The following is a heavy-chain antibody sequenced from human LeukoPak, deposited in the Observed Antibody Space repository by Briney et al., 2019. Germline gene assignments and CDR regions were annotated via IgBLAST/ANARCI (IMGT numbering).Heavy chain of an antibody. V-gene: IGHV4-30-4*01. J-gene: IGHJ4*02. Sequence: SETLSLTCTVSGRSMSSGDYYWSWIRQPPGKGLEWIGYIYYSGSTSYNPSLKSRVTISVDTSKNQFSLKLSSVTAADTAVYYCARDAGYTYGPFDYWGQGTLVTVSS. D-gene: IGHD5-18*01. CDR1: GRSMSSGDYY. CDR2: IYYSGST. CDR3: ARDAGYTYGPFDY.